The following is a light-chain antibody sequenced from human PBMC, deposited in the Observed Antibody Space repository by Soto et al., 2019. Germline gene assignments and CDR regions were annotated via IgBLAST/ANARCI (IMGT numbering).Light chain of an antibody. V-gene: IGKV3-20*01. Sequence: EIVLTQSPGTLSLSPGERATLSCRASQSVTSSYLAWYQQKPGQAPRLLIYGASSRATGTPDRFSGSESGTDLPPTISGLKPEDFEVYYCQQYGSSPLTFGGATKADIK. J-gene: IGKJ4*01. CDR3: QQYGSSPLT. CDR2: GAS. CDR1: QSVTSSY.